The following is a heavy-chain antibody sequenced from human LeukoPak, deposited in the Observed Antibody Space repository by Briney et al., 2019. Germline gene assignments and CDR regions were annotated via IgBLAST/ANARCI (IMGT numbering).Heavy chain of an antibody. Sequence: ASETLSLTCTVSGGSISNSGYYWGWIRQPPGKGLEWIGSIFYTGSTYYNPSLKSRVTISVDTSKNQFSLKLSSVTAADTAVYYCARAGGYSGYDYSSRHGMDVWGQGTTVTVSS. D-gene: IGHD5-12*01. CDR3: ARAGGYSGYDYSSRHGMDV. V-gene: IGHV4-39*01. CDR2: IFYTGST. J-gene: IGHJ6*02. CDR1: GGSISNSGYY.